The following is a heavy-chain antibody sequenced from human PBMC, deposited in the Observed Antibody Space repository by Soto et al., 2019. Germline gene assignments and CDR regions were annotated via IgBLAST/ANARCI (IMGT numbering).Heavy chain of an antibody. V-gene: IGHV4-4*02. Sequence: PSETLSLTCSVSGDSISSDKLWSWVRQPPGKGLEWIGEMHHSGSRHYKPSLRGRATISVDKSRNQFSLQLTSVTAADTALYFCARHDNMTLGLTYFDFWGQGTLVTVSS. CDR2: MHHSGSR. D-gene: IGHD1-1*01. CDR3: ARHDNMTLGLTYFDF. CDR1: GDSISSDKL. J-gene: IGHJ4*02.